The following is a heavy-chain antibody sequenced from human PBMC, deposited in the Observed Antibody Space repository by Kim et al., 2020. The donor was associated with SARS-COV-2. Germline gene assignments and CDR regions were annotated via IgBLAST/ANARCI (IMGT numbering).Heavy chain of an antibody. CDR3: ARSPPIWEGEDYHFDY. D-gene: IGHD1-26*01. J-gene: IGHJ4*02. V-gene: IGHV4-4*07. CDR2: IYTSGST. Sequence: SETLSLTCTVSGGSISSYYWSWIRQPAGKGLEWIGRIYTSGSTNYNPSLKSRVTMSVDTSKNQFSLKLSSVTAADTAVYYCARSPPIWEGEDYHFDYWGQGTLVTVSS. CDR1: GGSISSYY.